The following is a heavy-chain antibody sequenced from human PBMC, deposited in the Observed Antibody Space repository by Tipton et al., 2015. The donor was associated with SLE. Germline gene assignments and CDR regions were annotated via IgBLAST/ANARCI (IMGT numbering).Heavy chain of an antibody. J-gene: IGHJ4*02. CDR2: INHSGST. CDR1: GGSISSYY. Sequence: TLSLTCTVSGGSISSYYWSWIRQPPGKGLEWIGEINHSGSTNYNPSLKSRVTISVDTSKNQFSLKLSSVTAADTAVYYCARGGGGWPYWGQGTLVTVSS. CDR3: ARGGGGWPY. D-gene: IGHD6-19*01. V-gene: IGHV4-34*01.